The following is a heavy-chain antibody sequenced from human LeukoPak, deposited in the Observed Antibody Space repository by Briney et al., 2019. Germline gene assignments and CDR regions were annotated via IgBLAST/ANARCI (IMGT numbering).Heavy chain of an antibody. CDR1: GFTFSSYA. J-gene: IGHJ4*02. CDR3: AKRKARAITIFGVDQGALDY. CDR2: ISGSGGST. D-gene: IGHD3-3*01. V-gene: IGHV3-23*01. Sequence: GGSLRLSCAASGFTFSSYAMSWVRQAPGKGLEWVSAISGSGGSTYYADSVKGRFTISRDNSKNTLYLQMNSLRAEDTAVYYCAKRKARAITIFGVDQGALDYWGQGTLVTVSS.